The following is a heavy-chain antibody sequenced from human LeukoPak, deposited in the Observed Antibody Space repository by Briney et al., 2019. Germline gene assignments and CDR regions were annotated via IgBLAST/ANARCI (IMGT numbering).Heavy chain of an antibody. J-gene: IGHJ3*02. CDR1: GYTFTGYY. D-gene: IGHD2-2*01. CDR2: ISPNSGGT. CDR3: ARTGVVDRPPEAIDI. Sequence: ASVKVSCKASGYTFTGYYMHWVRQAPGQGLEWMGWISPNSGGTNYAQEFQGRVTMTRDTSISTAYMELSSLRSDDTAVYYRARTGVVDRPPEAIDIWGQGTMVTVSS. V-gene: IGHV1-2*02.